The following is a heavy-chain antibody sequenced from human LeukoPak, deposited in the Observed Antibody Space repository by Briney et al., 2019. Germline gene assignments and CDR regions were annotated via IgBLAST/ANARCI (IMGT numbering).Heavy chain of an antibody. CDR2: IDPSDSYT. Sequence: GESLKISCKGSGYSFTSYWITWVRQMPGKGLEWMGRIDPSDSYTNYSPSFQGHVTISADKSISTAYLQWGSLKASDTAMYYCARRCSSTSCPFENWGQGTLVTVSS. CDR3: ARRCSSTSCPFEN. D-gene: IGHD2-2*01. V-gene: IGHV5-10-1*01. J-gene: IGHJ4*02. CDR1: GYSFTSYW.